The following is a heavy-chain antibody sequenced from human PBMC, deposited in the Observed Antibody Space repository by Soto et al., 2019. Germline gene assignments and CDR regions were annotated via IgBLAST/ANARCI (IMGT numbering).Heavy chain of an antibody. CDR2: IYHSGST. J-gene: IGHJ4*02. CDR3: VMVNCSGSLYLFDY. V-gene: IGHV4-4*02. Sequence: SEALSLTCAVSGGSISTSNWLSWGRQPPGKGLEWIGEIYHSGSTNYNPSLKSRVTISVDKSKNQFSLKLSSVTAADTAVYYCVMVNCSGSLYLFDYSGQGTLVIV. CDR1: GGSISTSNW. D-gene: IGHD6-19*01.